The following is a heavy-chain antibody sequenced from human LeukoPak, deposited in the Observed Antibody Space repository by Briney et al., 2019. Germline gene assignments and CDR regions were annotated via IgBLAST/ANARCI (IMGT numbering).Heavy chain of an antibody. Sequence: SVKVSCKASGGTFSSYAISWVRQAPGQGLEWMGGITPIFGTANYAQKFQGRVTITADESTSTAYMELSSLRSEDTAVYYCARDGAVTSSSYYYMDVWGKGTTVTVSS. CDR2: ITPIFGTA. CDR1: GGTFSSYA. V-gene: IGHV1-69*13. J-gene: IGHJ6*03. CDR3: ARDGAVTSSSYYYMDV. D-gene: IGHD6-6*01.